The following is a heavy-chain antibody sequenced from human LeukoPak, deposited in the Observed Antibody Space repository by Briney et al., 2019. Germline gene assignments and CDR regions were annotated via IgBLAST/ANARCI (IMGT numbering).Heavy chain of an antibody. V-gene: IGHV4-59*08. D-gene: IGHD1-26*01. J-gene: IGHJ5*02. CDR3: TRVLSGRSPWFDP. CDR1: GGSISSYY. Sequence: SETLSLTCTVSGGSISSYYWSWIRQPPGKGLEWIGYIYYSGSTNYNPSLKSRVTISVDTSKNQFSLKLSSVTAADTAVYYCTRVLSGRSPWFDPWGQGTLVTVSS. CDR2: IYYSGST.